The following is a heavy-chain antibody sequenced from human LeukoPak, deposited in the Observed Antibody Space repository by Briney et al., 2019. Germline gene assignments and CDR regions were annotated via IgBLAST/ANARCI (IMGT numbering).Heavy chain of an antibody. CDR3: ASGSSSWYSVGD. V-gene: IGHV3-11*03. J-gene: IGHJ4*02. Sequence: NPGGSLRLSCAASGFTFSDYYMSWIRQAPGKGLEWVSYICSSSSYTNYADSVKGRFTISRDNAKNSLYLQMNSLRAEDTAVYYCASGSSSWYSVGDWGQGTLVTVSS. CDR1: GFTFSDYY. D-gene: IGHD6-13*01. CDR2: ICSSSSYT.